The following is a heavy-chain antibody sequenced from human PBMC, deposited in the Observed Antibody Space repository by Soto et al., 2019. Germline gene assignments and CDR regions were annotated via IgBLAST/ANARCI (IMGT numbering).Heavy chain of an antibody. D-gene: IGHD3-9*01. CDR2: IYYSGST. J-gene: IGHJ5*02. CDR1: GGSISSSSYY. CDR3: ARPVYDILTGDYNWFAP. V-gene: IGHV4-39*01. Sequence: PSETLSLTCTVSGGSISSSSYYWGWIRQPPGKGLEWIGSIYYSGSTYYNPSLKSRVTISVDTSKNQFSLKLSSVTAADTAVYYCARPVYDILTGDYNWFAPWGQGTLVTVSS.